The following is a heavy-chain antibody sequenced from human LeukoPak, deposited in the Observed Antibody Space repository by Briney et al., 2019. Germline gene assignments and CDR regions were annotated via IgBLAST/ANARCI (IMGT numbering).Heavy chain of an antibody. V-gene: IGHV3-7*01. J-gene: IGHJ4*02. CDR3: ARYGGSYYFDN. CDR1: GFTFSNYW. D-gene: IGHD1-26*01. CDR2: IKQDGSER. Sequence: GGSLRLSCAASGFTFSNYWMSWVRQAPGKGLEGVANIKQDGSERYYVDSVKGRFTISRDNAKKSLYLKMNSLRAEDTAVYYCARYGGSYYFDNWGQGTLVTVSS.